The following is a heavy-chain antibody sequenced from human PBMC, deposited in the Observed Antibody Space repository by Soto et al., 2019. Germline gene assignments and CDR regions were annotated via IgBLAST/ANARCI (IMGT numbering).Heavy chain of an antibody. D-gene: IGHD5-12*01. CDR1: GFTFSDFA. CDR2: ITTTGDTS. V-gene: IGHV3-23*01. CDR3: AKVPEYRDGSSLYYFAS. Sequence: GGSLRLACAASGFTFSDFAMNWVRQTPGKRLEWVSIITTTGDTSYYADSVKGRFTISRDNSKNMLYLQMNNLRVDDTATYFCAKVPEYRDGSSLYYFASWGQGAPVTVSS. J-gene: IGHJ4*02.